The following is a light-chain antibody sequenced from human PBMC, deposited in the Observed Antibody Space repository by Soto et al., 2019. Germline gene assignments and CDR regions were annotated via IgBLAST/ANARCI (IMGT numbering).Light chain of an antibody. CDR1: QTISGW. CDR3: QQYKCYPWP. V-gene: IGKV1-5*01. J-gene: IGKJ1*01. CDR2: DAS. Sequence: DIQMTQSASTLSASVGDGVTITCRASQTISGWLAWYQQRPGKAPKLLISDASSLRSGVLSRFSGSGSGTEFTLTISSLQPNEFGCYYCQQYKCYPWPFGQGTTVEV.